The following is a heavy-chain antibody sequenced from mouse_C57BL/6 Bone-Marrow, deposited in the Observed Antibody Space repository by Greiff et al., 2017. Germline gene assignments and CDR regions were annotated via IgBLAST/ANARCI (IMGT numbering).Heavy chain of an antibody. J-gene: IGHJ3*01. D-gene: IGHD1-1*01. V-gene: IGHV5-4*01. CDR1: GFTFSSYA. CDR3: ARDYGSSYVEFAY. CDR2: ISDGGSYT. Sequence: EVQRVESGGGLVKPGGSLKLSCAASGFTFSSYAMSWVRQTPEKRLEWVATISDGGSYTYYPDNVKGRFTISRDNAKNNLYLQLSHLKSEDTAMYYCARDYGSSYVEFAYWGQGTLVTVSA.